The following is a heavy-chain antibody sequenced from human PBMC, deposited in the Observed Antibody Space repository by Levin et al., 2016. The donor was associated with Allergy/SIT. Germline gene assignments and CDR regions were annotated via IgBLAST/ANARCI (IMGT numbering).Heavy chain of an antibody. CDR2: IYYTGST. V-gene: IGHV4-30-4*01. D-gene: IGHD3-10*02. CDR3: AGAYVSGDYFGS. CDR1: GDSITSGDYY. Sequence: SETLSLTCAVSGDSITSGDYYWSWIRQSPGKGLEWIGYIYYTGSTYYNPSLKSRLIISIDTSKSQFSLRLGSVTAADTAVYYCAGAYVSGDYFGSWGQGTLVTVSS. J-gene: IGHJ4*02.